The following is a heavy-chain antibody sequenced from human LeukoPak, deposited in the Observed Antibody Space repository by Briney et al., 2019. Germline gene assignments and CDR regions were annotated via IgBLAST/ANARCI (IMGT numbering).Heavy chain of an antibody. CDR2: IHTSGST. CDR1: GGSISSYY. V-gene: IGHV4-4*07. D-gene: IGHD2-15*01. J-gene: IGHJ4*02. CDR3: ARGSIFCSGGSCSTNIDY. Sequence: PSETLSLTCTVSGGSISSYYWNWIRQPAGKGLEWIGRIHTSGSTNYNPSFKSRVTMSVDTSKNQFSLKLSSVTAADTAVYYCARGSIFCSGGSCSTNIDYWGQGTLVTVSS.